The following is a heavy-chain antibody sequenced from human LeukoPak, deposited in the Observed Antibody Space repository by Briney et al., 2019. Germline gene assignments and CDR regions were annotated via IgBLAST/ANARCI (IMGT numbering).Heavy chain of an antibody. CDR3: ARTTEGGYTYDYLYYYYMDV. V-gene: IGHV4-59*01. Sequence: SETLSLTCTVSGGSISSYYWSWIRQPPGKGLEWIGYIYYSGSTNYNPSLKSRVTISVDTSKNQFSLKLSSVTAADTAVYYCARTTEGGYTYDYLYYYYMDVWGKGTTDTISS. CDR1: GGSISSYY. D-gene: IGHD5-18*01. CDR2: IYYSGST. J-gene: IGHJ6*03.